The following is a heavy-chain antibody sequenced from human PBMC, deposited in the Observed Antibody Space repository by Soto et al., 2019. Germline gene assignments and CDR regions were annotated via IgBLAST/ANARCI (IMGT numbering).Heavy chain of an antibody. CDR2: INAGVGSA. CDR3: ARPHVYNWSLDY. V-gene: IGHV3-23*01. CDR1: GFIFSSYA. Sequence: EVHLLESGGDLVQPGGSLRLSCAASGFIFSSYAMSWVRQAPGKGLEWVSGINAGVGSAFYAVSVKGRFTISRDNSRDTLFLQMSSLRAEDTALYYCARPHVYNWSLDYWGQGTLVTVSS. D-gene: IGHD1-20*01. J-gene: IGHJ4*02.